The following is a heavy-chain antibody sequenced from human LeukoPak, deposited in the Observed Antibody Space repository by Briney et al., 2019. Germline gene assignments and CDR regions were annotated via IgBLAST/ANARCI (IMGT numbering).Heavy chain of an antibody. CDR1: GISFSSHG. V-gene: IGHV3-33*01. Sequence: GTSLRLSCVVSGISFSSHGTHWVRQAPGKGLEWVAVIWYDGSNIWYADSVKGRFTISRDNSKNTLYLQMNSLRAEDTALYYCARARNDYDSNGFSLLEYWGQGTLVTVSS. D-gene: IGHD3-22*01. CDR3: ARARNDYDSNGFSLLEY. CDR2: IWYDGSNI. J-gene: IGHJ4*02.